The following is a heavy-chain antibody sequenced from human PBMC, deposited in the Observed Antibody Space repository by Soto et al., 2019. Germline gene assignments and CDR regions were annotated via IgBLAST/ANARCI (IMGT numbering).Heavy chain of an antibody. CDR3: ARGPPFGR. CDR2: IYHSGST. CDR1: GGSISSGGYS. Sequence: SETLSLTCAVSGGSISSGGYSWTWIRQPPGKGLEWIGYIYHSGSTYYNPSLKSRVTISVDRSKNQFSLKLSSVTAADTAVYYCARGPPFGRRGQGTPVTVSS. J-gene: IGHJ4*02. D-gene: IGHD3-3*01. V-gene: IGHV4-30-2*01.